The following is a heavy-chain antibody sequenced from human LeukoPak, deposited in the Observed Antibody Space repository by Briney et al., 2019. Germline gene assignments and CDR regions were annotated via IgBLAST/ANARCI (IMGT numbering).Heavy chain of an antibody. D-gene: IGHD3-22*01. V-gene: IGHV3-23*01. CDR2: ISGSGGST. Sequence: PGGSLRLSCAASGFTFSSYGMSWVRQAPGKGLEWVSAISGSGGSTYYADSVKGRFTISRDNSKNTLYLQMNSLRAEDTAVYYCAKDRRITMIVVRYYFDYWGQGTLVTVSS. CDR3: AKDRRITMIVVRYYFDY. CDR1: GFTFSSYG. J-gene: IGHJ4*02.